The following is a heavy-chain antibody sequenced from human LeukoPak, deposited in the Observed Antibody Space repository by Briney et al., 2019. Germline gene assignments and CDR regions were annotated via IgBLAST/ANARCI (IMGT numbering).Heavy chain of an antibody. CDR2: ISWDGGST. D-gene: IGHD1-26*01. J-gene: IGHJ4*02. V-gene: IGHV3-43D*03. Sequence: GGSLRLSCAASGFTFDDYAMHWVRQAPGKGLEWVSLISWDGGSTYYADSVKGRFTISRDNSKNSLYLQMNSLRAEDTALYYCAKDARSGSYYRGSGEYYFDYWGQGTLVTVSS. CDR1: GFTFDDYA. CDR3: AKDARSGSYYRGSGEYYFDY.